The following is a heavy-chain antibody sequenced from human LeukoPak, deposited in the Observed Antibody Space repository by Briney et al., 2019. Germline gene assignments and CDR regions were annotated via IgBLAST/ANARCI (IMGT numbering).Heavy chain of an antibody. CDR2: ISSTRTYI. D-gene: IGHD2-2*01. J-gene: IGHJ6*03. Sequence: GGSLRLSCAASEFTFSSYSMNWVRQAPGKGLEWVSSISSTRTYIYYADSVKGRFTISRDNAKNSLYLQMNSLRAEDTAVYFCARDRIGYCSATSCFVNSYYYMDVWGKGTTVTVSS. CDR1: EFTFSSYS. CDR3: ARDRIGYCSATSCFVNSYYYMDV. V-gene: IGHV3-21*01.